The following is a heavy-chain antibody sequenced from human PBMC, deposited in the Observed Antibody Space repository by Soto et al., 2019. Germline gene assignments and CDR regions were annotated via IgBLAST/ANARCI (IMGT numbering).Heavy chain of an antibody. CDR1: GGSFSDYY. CDR2: INHSGST. Sequence: ETLSLTCAVYGGSFSDYYWSWIRQPPGKGLEWIGEINHSGSTNYNPSLKSRVTISVDTSKNQFSLKLSSVTAADTAVYYCAREGRYYASGRFWWFDPWGQGTLVTVSS. D-gene: IGHD3-10*01. V-gene: IGHV4-34*01. CDR3: AREGRYYASGRFWWFDP. J-gene: IGHJ5*02.